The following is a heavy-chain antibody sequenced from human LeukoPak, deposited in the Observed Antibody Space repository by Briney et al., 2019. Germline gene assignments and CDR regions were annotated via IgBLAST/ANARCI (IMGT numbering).Heavy chain of an antibody. J-gene: IGHJ4*02. CDR2: ISNSGSA. CDR3: AGYDHSNYLAY. Sequence: PSETLPLTCTVSGVSISTNYWNWIRQSPEKGLEWIGYISNSGSADRHPSLKSRVTISLDPSKNQLSLSLNSVTAADTAVYFCAGYDHSNYLAYWGQGARVTVSS. D-gene: IGHD3-16*01. CDR1: GVSISTNY. V-gene: IGHV4-59*13.